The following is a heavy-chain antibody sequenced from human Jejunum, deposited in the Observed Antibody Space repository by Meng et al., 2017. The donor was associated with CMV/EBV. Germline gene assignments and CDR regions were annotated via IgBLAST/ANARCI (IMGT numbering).Heavy chain of an antibody. J-gene: IGHJ4*02. CDR3: ARSNMPYYFDY. CDR2: VRYDGSEK. Sequence: AASGLGFSDFGRNWVRQAPGRGLEWVAFVRYDGSEKLYADSVKGRFTISRDNSKNTLYLQMNRLRAEDTAVYYCARSNMPYYFDYWGQGTLVTVSS. D-gene: IGHD4-11*01. CDR1: GLGFSDFG. V-gene: IGHV3-30*02.